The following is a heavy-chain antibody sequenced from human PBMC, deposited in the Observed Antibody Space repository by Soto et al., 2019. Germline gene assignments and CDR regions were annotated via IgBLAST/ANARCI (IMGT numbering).Heavy chain of an antibody. CDR1: GGSISSGGYY. D-gene: IGHD3-10*01. Sequence: SETLSLTCTVSGGSISSGGYYWSWIRQHPGKGLEWIGYIYYSGSTYYNPSLKSRVTISVDTSKNQFSLKLSSVTAADTAVYYCARETYYGSGTQSSYMDVWGKGTTVPVSS. CDR3: ARETYYGSGTQSSYMDV. J-gene: IGHJ6*03. V-gene: IGHV4-31*03. CDR2: IYYSGST.